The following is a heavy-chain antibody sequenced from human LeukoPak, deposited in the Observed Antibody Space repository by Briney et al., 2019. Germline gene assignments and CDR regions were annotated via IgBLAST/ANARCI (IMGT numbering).Heavy chain of an antibody. V-gene: IGHV1-69*04. Sequence: ASVKVSCKASVGTFSSYAISWVRQAPGQGLEWMGRIIPILGIANYAQKFQGRVTITADKSTSTAYMELSSLRSEDTAVYYCARDNGDYSDAFDIWGQGTMVTVSS. D-gene: IGHD4-17*01. CDR3: ARDNGDYSDAFDI. CDR2: IIPILGIA. CDR1: VGTFSSYA. J-gene: IGHJ3*02.